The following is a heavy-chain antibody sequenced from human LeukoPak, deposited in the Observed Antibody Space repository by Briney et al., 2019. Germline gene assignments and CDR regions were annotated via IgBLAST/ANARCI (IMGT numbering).Heavy chain of an antibody. CDR2: ISPSGDIT. V-gene: IGHV3-23*01. D-gene: IGHD3-16*01. J-gene: IGHJ4*02. CDR3: AKDDAWLRFGE. CDR1: GFTFSSYA. Sequence: PGGSLRLSCAASGFTFSSYAMHWVRQAPGKGLEWVSGISPSGDITYYVDSVKGRFTISRDNSKNTVYLEVSSLTAEDTAVYYCAKDDAWLRFGEWSQGTLVTVSS.